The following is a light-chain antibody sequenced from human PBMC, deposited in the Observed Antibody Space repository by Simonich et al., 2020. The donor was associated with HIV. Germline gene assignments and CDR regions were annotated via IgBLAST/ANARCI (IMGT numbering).Light chain of an antibody. CDR2: DVR. V-gene: IGLV2-14*03. J-gene: IGLJ3*02. Sequence: QSALTQPASVSGSPGQSITISCTGTSSDVVGYNFVSWNQQHPGKAPKLMIYDVRTWPSGVSLRFSGSKSGNTASLSISGLQAEDEADYYCASYTSSTTWVFGGGTKLTVL. CDR3: ASYTSSTTWV. CDR1: SSDVVGYNF.